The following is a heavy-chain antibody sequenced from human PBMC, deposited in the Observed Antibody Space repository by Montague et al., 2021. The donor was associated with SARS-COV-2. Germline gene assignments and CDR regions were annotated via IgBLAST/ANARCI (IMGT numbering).Heavy chain of an antibody. J-gene: IGHJ2*01. CDR3: ARRIVTYYWYFDL. CDR2: IHYSGRT. D-gene: IGHD2-15*01. Sequence: SETLSLTCTVSNASFDNYHWSWVRQSPGKGLEYIGYIHYSGRTNYNPSLRSRVTISIDTSKNQFSLKLMSVTAAETAIYFCARRIVTYYWYFDLWGRGTLVTVSS. V-gene: IGHV4-59*01. CDR1: NASFDNYH.